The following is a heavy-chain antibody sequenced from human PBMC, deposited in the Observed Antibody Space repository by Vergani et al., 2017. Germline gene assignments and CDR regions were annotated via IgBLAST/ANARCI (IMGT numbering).Heavy chain of an antibody. J-gene: IGHJ4*02. CDR2: ISPGDSDT. D-gene: IGHD4-17*01. V-gene: IGHV5-51*01. CDR3: ARPLSGGDPFDY. Sequence: EVQLVQSGAEVKKPGASLKISCTGSGYSFTSYWIGWVCQMPGKGLEWMGIISPGDSDTRYSPSFQGQVTISAAQSISTAYLQWSSLEASDTAMYYCARPLSGGDPFDYWGQGTLVTVSS. CDR1: GYSFTSYW.